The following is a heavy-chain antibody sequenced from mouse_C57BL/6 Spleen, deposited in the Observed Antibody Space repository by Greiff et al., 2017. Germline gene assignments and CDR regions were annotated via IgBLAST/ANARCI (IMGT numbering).Heavy chain of an antibody. CDR3: ARLYGGFDY. CDR2: IYPSDSET. D-gene: IGHD1-1*01. V-gene: IGHV1-61*01. CDR1: GYTFTSYW. Sequence: QVQLQQPGAELVRPGSSVKMSCKASGYTFTSYWMDWVKQRPGKGLEWIGHIYPSDSETHYNQKFKDKATLTVDKSSSTAYMQLSSLTSVVSAVYYCARLYGGFDYWGQGTTLTVSS. J-gene: IGHJ2*01.